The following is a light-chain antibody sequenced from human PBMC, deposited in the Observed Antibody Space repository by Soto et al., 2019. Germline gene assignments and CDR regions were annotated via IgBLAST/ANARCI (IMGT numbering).Light chain of an antibody. V-gene: IGLV2-14*01. J-gene: IGLJ1*01. Sequence: QSSLTQPASVSGPPGQSITISCTGTSSDVGGYNYVSWYQQHPGKAPKLMIYEVSNRPSGVSNRFSGSKSGNTASLTISGLQAEDEADYYCSSYTSSSTVFGTWTKVTVL. CDR1: SSDVGGYNY. CDR3: SSYTSSSTV. CDR2: EVS.